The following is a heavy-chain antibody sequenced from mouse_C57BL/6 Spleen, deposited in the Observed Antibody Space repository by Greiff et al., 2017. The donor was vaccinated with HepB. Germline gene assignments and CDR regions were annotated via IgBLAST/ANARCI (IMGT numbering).Heavy chain of an antibody. J-gene: IGHJ4*01. Sequence: QVQLQQPGAELVMPGASVKLSCKASGYTFTSYWMHWVKQRPGQGLEWIGEIDPSDSSTNYNHKFKGKSTLTVDKSSSTAYMQLSSLTSEDSAVYYGAREDYDGDGRYAMDYWGQGTSVTVSS. CDR1: GYTFTSYW. CDR2: IDPSDSST. CDR3: AREDYDGDGRYAMDY. D-gene: IGHD2-4*01. V-gene: IGHV1-69*01.